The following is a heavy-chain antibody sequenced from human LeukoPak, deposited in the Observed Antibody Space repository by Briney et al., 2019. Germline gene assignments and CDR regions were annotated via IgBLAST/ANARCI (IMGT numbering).Heavy chain of an antibody. Sequence: SETLSLTCTVSGGSISPYYWNWIRQPPGKGLEWIGHILYSGSTTYNPSLKSRVTISIDKSKNQFSLNLTSVTAADTAVYHCARVKMSRDNVYYYYYLDVWGKGTTVTVSS. D-gene: IGHD1-1*01. CDR2: ILYSGST. V-gene: IGHV4-59*01. CDR1: GGSISPYY. CDR3: ARVKMSRDNVYYYYYLDV. J-gene: IGHJ6*03.